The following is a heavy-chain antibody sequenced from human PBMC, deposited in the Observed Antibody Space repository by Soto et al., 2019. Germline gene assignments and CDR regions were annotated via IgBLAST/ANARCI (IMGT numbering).Heavy chain of an antibody. Sequence: QITLKESGPTLVKPTQTLTLTCTFSGFPLTTSGEGVCWIRKPRGKALEWLALIYWDDDQRYNPSLKNRLTITEDTSKNQVVLTMTNMDPVDTATYYCAHDYVGYYGMDVWGQGTTVSVSS. D-gene: IGHD4-17*01. J-gene: IGHJ6*02. CDR3: AHDYVGYYGMDV. CDR2: IYWDDDQ. CDR1: GFPLTTSGEG. V-gene: IGHV2-5*02.